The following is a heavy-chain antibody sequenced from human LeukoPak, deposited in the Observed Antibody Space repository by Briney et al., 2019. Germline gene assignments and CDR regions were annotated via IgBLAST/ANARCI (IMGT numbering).Heavy chain of an antibody. Sequence: SETLSLTCTVSGGSISSYYWSWTRQPPGKGLEYIGYIYYSGSTNYNPSLQSRVTISVDTSKNQFSLKLSSVTTADTAVYYCVRMYSSSPYYFDYWGQGTLVTVSS. CDR3: VRMYSSSPYYFDY. J-gene: IGHJ4*02. CDR2: IYYSGST. D-gene: IGHD6-6*01. CDR1: GGSISSYY. V-gene: IGHV4-59*01.